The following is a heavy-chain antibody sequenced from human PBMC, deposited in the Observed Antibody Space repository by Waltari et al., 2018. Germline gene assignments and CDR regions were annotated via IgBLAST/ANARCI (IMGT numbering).Heavy chain of an antibody. CDR2: IIPILGIA. CDR1: GGTFSSYA. D-gene: IGHD6-13*01. Sequence: QVQLVQSGAEVKKPGSSVKVSCKASGGTFSSYAISWVRQAPGQGLEGMGGIIPILGIANYAQKFHGRVTITADESTSTAYMELSSLRSEDTAVYYCARVRALYSSPTSYFDYWGQGTLVTVSS. CDR3: ARVRALYSSPTSYFDY. J-gene: IGHJ4*02. V-gene: IGHV1-69*04.